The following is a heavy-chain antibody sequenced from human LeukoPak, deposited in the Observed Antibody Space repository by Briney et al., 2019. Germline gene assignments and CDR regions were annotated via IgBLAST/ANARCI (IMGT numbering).Heavy chain of an antibody. CDR2: INPDGSVT. V-gene: IGHV3-7*01. Sequence: GGSLRLSCAASGFTFSTSWMSWVRQAPGKGLEWVANINPDGSVTKYVDSVRGRFTISRDNAKNSLYLQMNSLRAEDTAVYYCARDPEGDGGLTFDSWGQGTLVTVSS. CDR3: ARDPEGDGGLTFDS. CDR1: GFTFSTSW. D-gene: IGHD3-16*01. J-gene: IGHJ4*02.